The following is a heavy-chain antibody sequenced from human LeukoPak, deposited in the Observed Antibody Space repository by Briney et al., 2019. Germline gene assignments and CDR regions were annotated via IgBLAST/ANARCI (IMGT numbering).Heavy chain of an antibody. V-gene: IGHV3-21*01. CDR2: ISSSRSYI. D-gene: IGHD4-17*01. Sequence: PGGSLRLSCAASGFTFSSYSMNWVRQAPGKGLEWVSSISSSRSYIYYADSVKGRFTISRDNAKNSLYLQMNSLRVEDTAVYYCAREDYVGVNFDCWGQGTLVTVSS. CDR3: AREDYVGVNFDC. CDR1: GFTFSSYS. J-gene: IGHJ4*02.